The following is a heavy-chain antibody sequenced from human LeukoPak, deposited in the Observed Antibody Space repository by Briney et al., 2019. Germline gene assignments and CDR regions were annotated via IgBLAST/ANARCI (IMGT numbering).Heavy chain of an antibody. CDR3: ASVLQWPGYADY. J-gene: IGHJ4*02. Sequence: PGRSLRLSCVTSGLTFSTYWMSWVRQAPGKGREWVANIKEDGSEKYCVDSVKGRFTISRDNAKISLYLQMNSLRAEDTAVYYCASVLQWPGYADYWGQGTLVTVSS. D-gene: IGHD6-19*01. CDR2: IKEDGSEK. CDR1: GLTFSTYW. V-gene: IGHV3-7*01.